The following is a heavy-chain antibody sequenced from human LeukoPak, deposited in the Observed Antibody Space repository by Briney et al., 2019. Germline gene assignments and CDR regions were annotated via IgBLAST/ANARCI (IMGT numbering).Heavy chain of an antibody. Sequence: GSSLRLSCAASGFTFSSYGMHWVRQAPGKGLEWVAVISYDGSNKYYADSVKGRFTISRDNSRNTLYLQMNSLRAEDTAVYYCAKPYYDYAFGGDFDYWGQGTLVTVSS. V-gene: IGHV3-30*18. J-gene: IGHJ4*02. CDR3: AKPYYDYAFGGDFDY. CDR1: GFTFSSYG. D-gene: IGHD3-16*01. CDR2: ISYDGSNK.